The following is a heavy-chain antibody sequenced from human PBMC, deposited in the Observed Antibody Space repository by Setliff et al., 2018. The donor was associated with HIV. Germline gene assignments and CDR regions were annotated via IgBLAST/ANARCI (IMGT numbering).Heavy chain of an antibody. J-gene: IGHJ1*01. D-gene: IGHD6-19*01. CDR1: GYTFTSYG. V-gene: IGHV1-18*01. CDR3: ASGREWLTPGRVFQH. Sequence: ASVKVSCKASGYTFTSYGISWVRQAPGQGLEWMGWSSAYNGNTNYAQKLQGRVTLTTDTSTSTAYMELRSLRSDDTAVYYCASGREWLTPGRVFQHWGQGTLVTVSS. CDR2: SSAYNGNT.